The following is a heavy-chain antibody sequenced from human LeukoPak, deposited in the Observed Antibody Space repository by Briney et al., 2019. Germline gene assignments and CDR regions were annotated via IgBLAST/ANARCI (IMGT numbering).Heavy chain of an antibody. CDR1: GYTFTSYG. CDR2: MNPNSGNT. J-gene: IGHJ6*02. CDR3: ARALEYSSSQRIYYYYGMDV. V-gene: IGHV1-8*01. Sequence: ASVKVSCKASGYTFTSYGINWVRQATGQGLEWMGWMNPNSGNTGYAQKFQGRVTMTRNTSISTAYMELSSLRSEDTAVYYCARALEYSSSQRIYYYYGMDVWGQGTTVTVSS. D-gene: IGHD6-6*01.